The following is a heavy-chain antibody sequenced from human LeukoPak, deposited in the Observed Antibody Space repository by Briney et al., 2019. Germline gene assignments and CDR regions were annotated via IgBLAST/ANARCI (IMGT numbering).Heavy chain of an antibody. D-gene: IGHD3-10*01. J-gene: IGHJ3*02. V-gene: IGHV1-8*01. CDR2: MNPNSGNT. CDR3: ASERPRNGAGGRDVFDI. Sequence: ASVKVSCKASGYTFTSYDINWVRQATGQGLEWMGWMNPNSGNTGYAQKFQGRVTMTRNTSISTAYMELSSLRSEDTAVYYCASERPRNGAGGRDVFDIWGKGKMVTVSS. CDR1: GYTFTSYD.